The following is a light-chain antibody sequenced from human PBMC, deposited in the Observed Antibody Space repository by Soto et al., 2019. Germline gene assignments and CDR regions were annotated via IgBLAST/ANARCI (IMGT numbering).Light chain of an antibody. Sequence: QSALTQPRSVSGSPGQSVTISCTGTSSDVGGYNYVSWYQQHPGKAPKLMIYDVSKRPSGVPDRFSGSKSGNTASLTISGFQAEDEADYYCCSYAGSYTLVFGTGTKVTVL. J-gene: IGLJ1*01. CDR2: DVS. CDR1: SSDVGGYNY. V-gene: IGLV2-11*01. CDR3: CSYAGSYTLV.